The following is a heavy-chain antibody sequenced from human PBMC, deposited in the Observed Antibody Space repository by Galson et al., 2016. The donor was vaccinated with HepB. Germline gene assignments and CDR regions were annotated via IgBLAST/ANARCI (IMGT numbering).Heavy chain of an antibody. Sequence: SLRLSCAASGFTFSTYNMNWVRQAPGKGLEWVSSISSSSNYVYYAVSVKGRFTISRDNAKNSLYLQMNSLRAEDTAVYYCARDRPDYGDFMVNYFDYWGQGTLVTVSS. D-gene: IGHD4-17*01. V-gene: IGHV3-21*01. CDR1: GFTFSTYN. CDR3: ARDRPDYGDFMVNYFDY. CDR2: ISSSSNYV. J-gene: IGHJ4*02.